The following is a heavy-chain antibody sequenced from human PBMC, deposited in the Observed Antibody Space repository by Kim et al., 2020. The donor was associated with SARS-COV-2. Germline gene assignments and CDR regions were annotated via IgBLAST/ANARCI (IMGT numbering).Heavy chain of an antibody. CDR2: MSWHSGSI. D-gene: IGHD3-16*01. J-gene: IGHJ4*02. CDR1: GCTFGAYA. V-gene: IGHV3-9*01. Sequence: GGSLRLTCAASGCTFGAYAMHWVRQAPGKGLEWVSGMSWHSGSIGYADSVKGRFTISRDNAKNSLYLQMNSLRAEDTALYYCAKDFDLGPGGTDYWGQGTPVTVSS. CDR3: AKDFDLGPGGTDY.